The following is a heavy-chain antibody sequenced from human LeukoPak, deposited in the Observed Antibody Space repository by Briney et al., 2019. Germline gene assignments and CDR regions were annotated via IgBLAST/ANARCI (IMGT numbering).Heavy chain of an antibody. CDR1: GGSISSSSYY. Sequence: KPSETLSLTCTVSGGSISSSSYYWGWIRQPPGKGLEWIGSIYYSGSTYYNPSLKSRVTISVDTSKNQFSLKLSSVTAADTAVYYCARDQRGYSYGYFDYWGQGTLVTVSS. V-gene: IGHV4-39*07. CDR2: IYYSGST. D-gene: IGHD5-18*01. J-gene: IGHJ4*02. CDR3: ARDQRGYSYGYFDY.